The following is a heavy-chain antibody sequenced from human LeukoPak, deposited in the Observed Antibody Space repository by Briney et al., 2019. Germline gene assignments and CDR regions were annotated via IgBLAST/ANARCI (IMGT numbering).Heavy chain of an antibody. CDR2: INHSGST. V-gene: IGHV4-34*01. CDR1: GGSFSGYY. D-gene: IGHD6-13*01. CDR3: ARGRAAAGFDY. J-gene: IGHJ4*02. Sequence: TSSETLSLTCAVYGGSFSGYYWSWIRQPPGKGLEWIGEINHSGSTNYNPSLKSRVTISVDTSKNQFSLKLSSVTAADTAVYYCARGRAAAGFDYWGQGTLVTVSS.